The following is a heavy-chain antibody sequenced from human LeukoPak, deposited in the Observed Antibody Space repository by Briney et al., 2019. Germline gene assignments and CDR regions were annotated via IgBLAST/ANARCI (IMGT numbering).Heavy chain of an antibody. J-gene: IGHJ4*02. Sequence: GGSLRLSCAASGFNFEDYGMSWVRQVPGKELEWVSGINWNGAGTGYGDSVKGRFTISRDNAKTSLYLQMNSLRAEDTALYYCVRDNMFYDTSGYYSGVYYFDSWGQGTLVTVSS. V-gene: IGHV3-20*04. CDR1: GFNFEDYG. D-gene: IGHD3-22*01. CDR3: VRDNMFYDTSGYYSGVYYFDS. CDR2: INWNGAGT.